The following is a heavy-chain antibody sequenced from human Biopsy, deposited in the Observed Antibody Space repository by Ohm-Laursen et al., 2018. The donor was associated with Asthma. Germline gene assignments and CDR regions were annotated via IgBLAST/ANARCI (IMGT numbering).Heavy chain of an antibody. Sequence: PSDTLSLTCGVFGQSLGNIYWSWVRQSPEKGLEWLGESNRRGSTNINPSLKSRVTMSMDTSKNPFSLKLSSVTSADTALYFCARGPQWYGLDVWGPGTTVTVSS. CDR3: ARGPQWYGLDV. CDR2: SNRRGST. V-gene: IGHV4-34*01. J-gene: IGHJ6*02. D-gene: IGHD6-19*01. CDR1: GQSLGNIY.